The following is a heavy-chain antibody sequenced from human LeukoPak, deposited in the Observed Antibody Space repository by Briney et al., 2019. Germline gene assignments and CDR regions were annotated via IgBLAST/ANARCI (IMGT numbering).Heavy chain of an antibody. J-gene: IGHJ4*02. Sequence: GGSLRLSCAATGITFSKAWMTWVRQAPGKGLEWVGRIKTKTDGGTTDYAAPVKGRFTISRDDSKNTLYLQMNSLRAEDTAHYYCAREDDNGDLIDYWGQGTLVTVSS. CDR1: GITFSKAW. V-gene: IGHV3-15*01. D-gene: IGHD1-14*01. CDR2: IKTKTDGGTT. CDR3: AREDDNGDLIDY.